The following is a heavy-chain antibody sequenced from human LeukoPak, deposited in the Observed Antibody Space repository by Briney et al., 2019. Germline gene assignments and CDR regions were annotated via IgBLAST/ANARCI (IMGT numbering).Heavy chain of an antibody. CDR3: ARHIDTDNAFDI. D-gene: IGHD2-2*02. J-gene: IGHJ3*02. CDR2: IYPGDSDT. CDR1: GYSFTTNW. V-gene: IGHV5-51*01. Sequence: GESLKISCKGSGYSFTTNWIAWVRQMPGKGLEWMGIIYPGDSDTRYSPSFQGQVTISADKSISTAYLQWSSLKASDTAVYYCARHIDTDNAFDIWGQGTMVTVSS.